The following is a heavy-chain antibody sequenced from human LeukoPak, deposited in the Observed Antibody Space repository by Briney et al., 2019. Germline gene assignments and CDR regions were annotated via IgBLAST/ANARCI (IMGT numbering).Heavy chain of an antibody. D-gene: IGHD6-6*01. J-gene: IGHJ4*02. Sequence: PGGSLRLSCSAAGFTFRSHAISWVRQAPGQGLEWMGRIVPILGIASYARQFQGRVTITADKSTTTAYMEVSSLRSGDTAVYYCARVKAARWEILDSWGQGTLVTVSS. V-gene: IGHV1-69*04. CDR2: IVPILGIA. CDR3: ARVKAARWEILDS. CDR1: GFTFRSHA.